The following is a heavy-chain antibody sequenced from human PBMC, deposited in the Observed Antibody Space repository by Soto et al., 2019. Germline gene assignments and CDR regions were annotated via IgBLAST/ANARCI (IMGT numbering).Heavy chain of an antibody. Sequence: EVQLVESGGGLVQPGGSLRLSCADSGFTFGSYWMNWVRLIPGKGLEWVAYIKPDGSATYYVDSVKGRFTISRDNAKNSLYLQMNSLRVEDTSVYYCARAGYCGPGCYYYFDYWGQGTLVPVSS. V-gene: IGHV3-7*01. CDR3: ARAGYCGPGCYYYFDY. CDR1: GFTFGSYW. CDR2: IKPDGSAT. J-gene: IGHJ4*02. D-gene: IGHD2-21*02.